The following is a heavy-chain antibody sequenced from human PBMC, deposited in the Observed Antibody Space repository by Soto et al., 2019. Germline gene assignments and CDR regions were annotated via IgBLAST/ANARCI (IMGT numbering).Heavy chain of an antibody. J-gene: IGHJ4*02. Sequence: GGSLRLSCVASGFTFSSYSMSWVRQAPGKGLEWVSAISGHDGSTYYSDSVKGRFTVSRDNSKTTLYLQMNSLRVEDTAVYYCAKIWNGIEYWGQGTLVTVSS. CDR1: GFTFSSYS. CDR2: ISGHDGST. D-gene: IGHD3-3*01. V-gene: IGHV3-23*01. CDR3: AKIWNGIEY.